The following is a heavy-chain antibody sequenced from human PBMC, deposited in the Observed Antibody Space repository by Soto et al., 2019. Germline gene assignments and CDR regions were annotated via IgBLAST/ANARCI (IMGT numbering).Heavy chain of an antibody. CDR3: ARGRGRYSSGWSWFDP. D-gene: IGHD6-19*01. Sequence: SETLSLTCGGSGGTIRSPDWWTWVRQPPGKGLEWIGEIFQSGSTNYTPSLESRVTISVDKSKNQFSLTLTSVTAADTAVYFCARGRGRYSSGWSWFDPWGQGILVTVSS. CDR1: GGTIRSPDW. V-gene: IGHV4-4*02. J-gene: IGHJ5*02. CDR2: IFQSGST.